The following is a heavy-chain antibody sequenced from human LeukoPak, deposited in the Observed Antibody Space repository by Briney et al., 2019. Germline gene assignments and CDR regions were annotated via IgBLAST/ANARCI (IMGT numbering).Heavy chain of an antibody. CDR1: GGSFSGYY. Sequence: SETLSLTCAVYGGSFSGYYWSWIRQPPGKGLEWIGEINHSGSTNYNPSLKSRVTISVDTSKNQFSLKLSSVTAADTAVYYCARGLVVSYYYYMDVWGKGTTVTVS. V-gene: IGHV4-34*01. CDR2: INHSGST. J-gene: IGHJ6*03. CDR3: ARGLVVSYYYYMDV. D-gene: IGHD2-2*01.